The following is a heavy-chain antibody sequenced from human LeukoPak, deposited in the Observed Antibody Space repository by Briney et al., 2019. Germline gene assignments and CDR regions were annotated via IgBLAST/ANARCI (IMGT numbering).Heavy chain of an antibody. D-gene: IGHD2-2*01. J-gene: IGHJ6*03. CDR3: ARGGRVVVPAAKGGGDYYYYYMDV. CDR2: MNYYCGNT. V-gene: IGHV1-8*01. CDR1: GYTFSSYD. Sequence: ASVKVSFKSSGYTFSSYDINWVRQATGQGLEGMGWMNYYCGNTGYAQKFQGRVTMTRNTSISTAYMELSSLRSEDTAVYYCARGGRVVVPAAKGGGDYYYYYMDVWGKGTTVTISS.